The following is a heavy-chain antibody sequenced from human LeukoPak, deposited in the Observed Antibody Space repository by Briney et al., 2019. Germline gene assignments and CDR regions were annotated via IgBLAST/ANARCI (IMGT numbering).Heavy chain of an antibody. CDR2: INPSGGST. V-gene: IGHV1-46*01. J-gene: IGHJ4*02. D-gene: IGHD4-17*01. CDR3: ARALEGYTTGFDY. CDR1: GNTFTSYY. Sequence: GASVKVSCKASGNTFTSYYMHWGRQAPGQGLEWMGIINPSGGSTSYAQKFQGRVTMTRDTSTSTVYMELSSLRSEDTAVYYCARALEGYTTGFDYWGQGTLVTVSS.